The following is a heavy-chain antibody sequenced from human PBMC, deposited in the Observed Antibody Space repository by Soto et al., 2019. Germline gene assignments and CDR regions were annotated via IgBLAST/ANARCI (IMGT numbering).Heavy chain of an antibody. Sequence: GASVKLSCKDCGYTFTSYDINWVRQATGQGLEWMGWMNPNSGNTGYAQKFQGRVTMTRNTSISTAYMELSSLRSEDTAVYYCARGLKCKRVAAAGGRYYYYYYMDVWGKGTTVTVSS. CDR1: GYTFTSYD. J-gene: IGHJ6*03. V-gene: IGHV1-8*01. CDR3: ARGLKCKRVAAAGGRYYYYYYMDV. CDR2: MNPNSGNT. D-gene: IGHD6-13*01.